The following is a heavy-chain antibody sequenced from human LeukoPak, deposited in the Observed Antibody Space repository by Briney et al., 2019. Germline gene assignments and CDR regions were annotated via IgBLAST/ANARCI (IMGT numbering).Heavy chain of an antibody. Sequence: PGGSLRLSCAASGFTFSSYAMSWVRQAPGKGLEWVSTFSGRGDSTYYADSVKGRFTISRDDSNNTLYLQMNSLRAEDTAIYYCAKFDSSELYFGSPGRDWFDPWGQGTLVTVSS. CDR2: FSGRGDST. CDR3: AKFDSSELYFGSPGRDWFDP. D-gene: IGHD3-16*01. J-gene: IGHJ5*02. CDR1: GFTFSSYA. V-gene: IGHV3-23*01.